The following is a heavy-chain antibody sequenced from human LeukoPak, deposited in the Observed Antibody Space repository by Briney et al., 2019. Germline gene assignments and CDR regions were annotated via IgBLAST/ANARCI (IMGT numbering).Heavy chain of an antibody. CDR3: ARVLRYFDWLLRGAFDI. CDR1: GGSISSGDYY. J-gene: IGHJ3*02. Sequence: SETLPLTCTVSGGSISSGDYYWSWIRQPPGKGLEWIGYIYYSGSTYYNPSLKSRVTISVDTSKNQFSLKLSSVTAADTAVYYCARVLRYFDWLLRGAFDIWGQGTMVTVSS. CDR2: IYYSGST. V-gene: IGHV4-30-4*01. D-gene: IGHD3-9*01.